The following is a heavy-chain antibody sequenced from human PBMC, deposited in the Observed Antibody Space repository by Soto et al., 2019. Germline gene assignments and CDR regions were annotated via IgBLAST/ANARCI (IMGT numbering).Heavy chain of an antibody. V-gene: IGHV3-23*01. D-gene: IGHD6-19*01. CDR1: GFAFSDYS. CDR3: AKETYGSGWTLDS. Sequence: DVQLLESGGGVVQSGGSLRLSCSASGFAFSDYSMHWVRQAPGKGPEWVSGISGGGGNTYYAGSVNGRFTISRDNSRNTLYLQMHSLRDDDTALYYCAKETYGSGWTLDSWGQGTRATVSS. J-gene: IGHJ4*02. CDR2: ISGGGGNT.